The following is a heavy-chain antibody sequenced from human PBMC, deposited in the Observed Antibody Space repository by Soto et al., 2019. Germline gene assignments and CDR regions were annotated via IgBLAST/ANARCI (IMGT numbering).Heavy chain of an antibody. CDR3: ARGLTATTLAYGMDV. V-gene: IGHV1-69*12. D-gene: IGHD1-7*01. Sequence: QVQLVQSGAEVKKPGSSVKVSCKASGGTFSSYAISWVRQAPGQGLEWMGGFIPIFGTADYAQKFQGRVTITADESTSTPYMELSSLRSEDTAVYYCARGLTATTLAYGMDVWGQGTTVTVSS. CDR2: FIPIFGTA. CDR1: GGTFSSYA. J-gene: IGHJ6*02.